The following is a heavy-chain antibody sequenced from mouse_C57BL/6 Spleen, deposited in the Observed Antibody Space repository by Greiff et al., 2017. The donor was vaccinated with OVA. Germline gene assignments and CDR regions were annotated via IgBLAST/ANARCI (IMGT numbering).Heavy chain of an antibody. J-gene: IGHJ4*01. D-gene: IGHD2-3*01. V-gene: IGHV1-42*01. Sequence: EVQLQQSGPELVKPGASVKISCKASGYSFTGYYMNWVKQSPEKSLEWIGEINPSTGGTTYNQKFKAKATLTVDKSSSTAYMQLKSLTSEDSAVYYCARPEKRWDAMDYWGQGTSVTVSS. CDR3: ARPEKRWDAMDY. CDR1: GYSFTGYY. CDR2: INPSTGGT.